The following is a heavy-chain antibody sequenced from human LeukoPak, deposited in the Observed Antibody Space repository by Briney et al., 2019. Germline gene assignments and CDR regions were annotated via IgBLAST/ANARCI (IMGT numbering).Heavy chain of an antibody. V-gene: IGHV1-46*01. CDR2: INPSGGST. Sequence: GAPVKVSCKASGYTFTSYYMHWVRQAPGQGLEWMGIINPSGGSTSYAQKFQGRVTMTRDTSTSTVYMELSSLRSEDTAVYYCAGDPSMVRGVIIIPPYGMDVWGQGTTVTVSS. J-gene: IGHJ6*02. D-gene: IGHD3-10*01. CDR3: AGDPSMVRGVIIIPPYGMDV. CDR1: GYTFTSYY.